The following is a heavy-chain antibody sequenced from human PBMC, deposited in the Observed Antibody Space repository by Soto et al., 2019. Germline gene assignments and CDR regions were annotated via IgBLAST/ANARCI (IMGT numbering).Heavy chain of an antibody. Sequence: SGPTLVNPTQTLTLTCTFSGFSLSTSGVGVGWIRQPPGKALEWLALIYWDDDKRYSPSLKSRLTITKDTSKNQVVLTMTNMDPVDTATYYCAHGPQYCSSTSCYAAYYFDYWGQGTLVTVSS. V-gene: IGHV2-5*02. CDR2: IYWDDDK. CDR1: GFSLSTSGVG. CDR3: AHGPQYCSSTSCYAAYYFDY. D-gene: IGHD2-2*01. J-gene: IGHJ4*02.